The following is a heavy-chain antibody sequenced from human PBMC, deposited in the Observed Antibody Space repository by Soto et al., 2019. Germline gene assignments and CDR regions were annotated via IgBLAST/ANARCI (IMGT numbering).Heavy chain of an antibody. CDR3: ARHDLQLRDAFDI. J-gene: IGHJ3*02. Sequence: NPSETLSLTCTVSGGSISSSSYYWGWIRQPPGKGMEWIGSIYNSGSTYYKTYLKSIITIYVDTSKNLFSLKLSSLTAADTAVYYCARHDLQLRDAFDIWGQGTMVS. CDR2: IYNSGST. D-gene: IGHD1-7*01. V-gene: IGHV4-39*01. CDR1: GGSISSSSYY.